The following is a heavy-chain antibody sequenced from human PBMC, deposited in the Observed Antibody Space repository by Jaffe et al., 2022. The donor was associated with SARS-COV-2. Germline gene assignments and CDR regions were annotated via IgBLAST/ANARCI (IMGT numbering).Heavy chain of an antibody. CDR3: ARVKGVVVPAAGERNWFDP. Sequence: QVQLVQSGAEVKKPGASVKVSCKASGYTFTGYYMHWVRQAPGQGLEWMGRINPNSGGTNYAQKFQGRVTMTRDTSISTAYMELSRLRSDDTAVYYCARVKGVVVPAAGERNWFDPWGQGTLVTVSS. J-gene: IGHJ5*02. V-gene: IGHV1-2*06. CDR1: GYTFTGYY. CDR2: INPNSGGT. D-gene: IGHD2-2*01.